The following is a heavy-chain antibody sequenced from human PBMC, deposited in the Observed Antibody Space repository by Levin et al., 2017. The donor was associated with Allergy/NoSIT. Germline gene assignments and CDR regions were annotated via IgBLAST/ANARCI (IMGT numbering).Heavy chain of an antibody. Sequence: SETLSLTCTVSGGSISSDYWSWIRQPPGKGLEWIAYSYNSGTTNYNPSLKNRVTTSVDTSKNQFSLQLSFVTAADTAVYFCARWGCDYGGLDYYYYMDVWGKGTAVTVSS. CDR3: ARWGCDYGGLDYYYYMDV. V-gene: IGHV4-59*01. J-gene: IGHJ6*03. CDR2: SYNSGTT. CDR1: GGSISSDY. D-gene: IGHD4-17*01.